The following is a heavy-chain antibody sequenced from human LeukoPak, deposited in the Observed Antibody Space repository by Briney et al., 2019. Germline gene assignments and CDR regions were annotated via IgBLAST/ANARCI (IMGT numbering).Heavy chain of an antibody. J-gene: IGHJ4*02. Sequence: GGSLRLSCAASGFTFDDYAMHWVRQAPGKVLEWVSGISWNSGSIGYADSVKGRFTISRDNAKNSLYLQMNSLRAEDTALYYCAKKGYGDYFDYWGQGTLVTVSS. CDR3: AKKGYGDYFDY. V-gene: IGHV3-9*01. CDR2: ISWNSGSI. CDR1: GFTFDDYA. D-gene: IGHD4-17*01.